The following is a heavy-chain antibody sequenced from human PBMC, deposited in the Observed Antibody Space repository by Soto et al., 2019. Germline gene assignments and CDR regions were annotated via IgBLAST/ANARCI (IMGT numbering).Heavy chain of an antibody. CDR1: GFTYTNYA. CDR2: ISGSGSST. Sequence: TGGSLRLSCAASGFTYTNYAMSWVRQAPGKGLQWASAISGSGSSTYYADSVKGRFTISRDNSKNTLYLQMNGLTAEDTATYYCAKAVATTIDIDYWGQGTLVTVSS. J-gene: IGHJ4*02. CDR3: AKAVATTIDIDY. V-gene: IGHV3-23*01. D-gene: IGHD1-26*01.